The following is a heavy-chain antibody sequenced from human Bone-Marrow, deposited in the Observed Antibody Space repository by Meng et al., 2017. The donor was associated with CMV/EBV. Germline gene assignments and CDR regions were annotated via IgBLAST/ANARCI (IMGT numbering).Heavy chain of an antibody. V-gene: IGHV3-48*04. CDR3: ARVRRYLLWWFLLPDAFDI. CDR2: ISSSSSTI. Sequence: SLMISCAASGTTFSSDSMNWVRQAPGKGLEWVSYISSSSSTIYYADFVKGRFTISRDNAKNSLYLQMNSLGAEDTAVYYGARVRRYLLWWFLLPDAFDIWGQGTMVTVSS. D-gene: IGHD2-21*01. J-gene: IGHJ3*02. CDR1: GTTFSSDS.